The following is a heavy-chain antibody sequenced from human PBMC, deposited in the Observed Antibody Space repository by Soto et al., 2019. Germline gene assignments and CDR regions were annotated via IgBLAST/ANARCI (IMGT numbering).Heavy chain of an antibody. CDR3: ARALTYYDFWDGMDV. CDR2: IYSGGST. J-gene: IGHJ6*02. CDR1: GFTVSSHY. D-gene: IGHD3-3*01. V-gene: IGHV3-53*01. Sequence: EVQLVESGGGLIQPGGSLRLSCAASGFTVSSHYMSWVRQAPGKGLEWVSVIYSGGSTYYADSVKGRFTISRDNSKNTLYLQMNSLRAEDTAVYYCARALTYYDFWDGMDVWGQGTTVTVSS.